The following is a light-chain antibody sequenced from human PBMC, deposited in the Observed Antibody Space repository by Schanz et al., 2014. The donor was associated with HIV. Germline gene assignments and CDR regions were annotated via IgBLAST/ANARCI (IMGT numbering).Light chain of an antibody. J-gene: IGLJ1*01. CDR3: SSYTSSSTCV. V-gene: IGLV2-14*01. CDR2: ERT. CDR1: SNDIGFYSY. Sequence: QSALTQPASVSGSPGQSITLSCTGTSNDIGFYSYVSWYQQHPGKAPKLLISERTKRPSGVPDRFSGSTSGNTAFLTVSGLQAEDEADYYCSSYTSSSTCVFGTGTKLTVL.